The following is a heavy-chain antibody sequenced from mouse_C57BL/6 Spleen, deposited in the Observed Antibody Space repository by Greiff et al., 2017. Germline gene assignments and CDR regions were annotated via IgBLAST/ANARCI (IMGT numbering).Heavy chain of an antibody. J-gene: IGHJ2*01. CDR2: ISYDGSN. CDR3: ARITTVVPYFDY. V-gene: IGHV3-6*01. CDR1: GYSITSGYY. D-gene: IGHD1-1*01. Sequence: ESGPGLVKPSQSLSLTCSVTGYSITSGYYWNWIRQFPGNKLEWMGYISYDGSNNYNPSLKNRISITRDTSKNQFFLKLNSVTTEDTATYYCARITTVVPYFDYWGQGTTLTVSS.